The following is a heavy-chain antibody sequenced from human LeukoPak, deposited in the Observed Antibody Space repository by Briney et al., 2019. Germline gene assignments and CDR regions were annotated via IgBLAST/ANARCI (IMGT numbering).Heavy chain of an antibody. CDR2: ISSSGSTI. CDR3: ARDGRWINYYGGSSPV. Sequence: PGGSLRLSCAASGFTFSSYEMNWVRQAPGKGLEWVSYISSSGSTIYYADSVKGRFTISRDNAKNSLYLQMNSLRVEDTAVYYCARDGRWINYYGGSSPVWGQGTLVTVSS. J-gene: IGHJ4*02. CDR1: GFTFSSYE. D-gene: IGHD3-22*01. V-gene: IGHV3-48*03.